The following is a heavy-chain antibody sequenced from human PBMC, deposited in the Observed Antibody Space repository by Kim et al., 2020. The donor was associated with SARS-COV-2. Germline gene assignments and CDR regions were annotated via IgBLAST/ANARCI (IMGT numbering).Heavy chain of an antibody. CDR3: VRDSGVFVFED. J-gene: IGHJ4*02. CDR1: GFMFGDYA. CDR2: ISFGGDNI. D-gene: IGHD2-8*01. V-gene: IGHV3-30*04. Sequence: GGSLRLSCAASGFMFGDYAMHWVRQAPGKGLKWVAMISFGGDNIYYAESVQGRFTISRDNAKNTLYLEMDNLESSDTSIFYCVRDSGVFVFEDWGQGTLVTVSS.